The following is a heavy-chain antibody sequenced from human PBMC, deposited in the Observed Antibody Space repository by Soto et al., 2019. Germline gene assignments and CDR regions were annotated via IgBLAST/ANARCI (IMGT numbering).Heavy chain of an antibody. J-gene: IGHJ4*02. CDR3: AIQDCTNDVCLEAAVTVGGALEY. V-gene: IGHV3-74*01. CDR2: ISGVGTTT. D-gene: IGHD2-8*01. Sequence: EVQLVESGGGLVQPGKALRLSCAASGFTFSKYWMHWVRKAPGKGPVWVSYISGVGTTTDHADSVKGQFTISRDNAKNTLYLQMDSLRVEDTAVYYCAIQDCTNDVCLEAAVTVGGALEYWGQGAQVTVTS. CDR1: GFTFSKYW.